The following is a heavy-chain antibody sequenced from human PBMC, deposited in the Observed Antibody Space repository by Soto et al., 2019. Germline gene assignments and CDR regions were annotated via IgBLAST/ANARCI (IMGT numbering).Heavy chain of an antibody. CDR1: GESISSSSYY. CDR2: IYYSGRT. V-gene: IGHV4-39*01. J-gene: IGHJ4*02. CDR3: ARQRTTVVTQAYFDH. Sequence: SETLSLTCVVSGESISSSSYYWWWIRHPPGKGLEWIGSIYYSGRTYYNPSFKSRVTISIDTSKNQFSLKLSSVTATDTAVYYCARQRTTVVTQAYFDHWGQGALVTVS. D-gene: IGHD2-21*02.